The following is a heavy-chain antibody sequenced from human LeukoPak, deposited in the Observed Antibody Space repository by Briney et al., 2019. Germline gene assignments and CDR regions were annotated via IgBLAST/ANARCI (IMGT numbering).Heavy chain of an antibody. Sequence: GGSLRLSCAASGFTFSSYAMHWVRQAPGEGLEWVSTFSGSGGNTYYADSVKGRFTISRDNSQNTLYLQMNSLRAEDTAVYYCTKVRSNNAAYFDYWGQGALVTVSS. CDR1: GFTFSSYA. V-gene: IGHV3-23*01. CDR2: FSGSGGNT. CDR3: TKVRSNNAAYFDY. D-gene: IGHD2/OR15-2a*01. J-gene: IGHJ4*02.